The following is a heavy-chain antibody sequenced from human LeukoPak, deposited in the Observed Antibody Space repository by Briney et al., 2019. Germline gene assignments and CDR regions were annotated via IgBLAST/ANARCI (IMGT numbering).Heavy chain of an antibody. J-gene: IGHJ3*02. CDR1: GFTFSAYY. D-gene: IGHD1-7*01. CDR2: GSGSGSII. V-gene: IGHV3-11*01. CDR3: GSDCGLTGTKRSYCI. Sequence: GGALRLSCAPSGFTFSAYYMGGVREAPREGLEWVSYGSGSGSIIFYADAEKGRSTTSRDNDKNPLHLKMNRLRAEATVVYYCGSDCGLTGTKRSYCIWGHRTIVTASS.